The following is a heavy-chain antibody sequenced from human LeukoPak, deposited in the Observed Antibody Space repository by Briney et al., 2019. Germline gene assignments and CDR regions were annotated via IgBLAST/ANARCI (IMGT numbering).Heavy chain of an antibody. Sequence: GGALRLSCAASGFTFCSYAMKWVRQAPGKGVEGVSGISGSGGSTYYADSVKGRFTISRDNSKNTLYLQMNSLRVEDTAVYYCAKQYHFWSGPDYWGQGTLVTVSS. V-gene: IGHV3-23*01. CDR3: AKQYHFWSGPDY. D-gene: IGHD3-3*01. CDR1: GFTFCSYA. CDR2: ISGSGGST. J-gene: IGHJ4*02.